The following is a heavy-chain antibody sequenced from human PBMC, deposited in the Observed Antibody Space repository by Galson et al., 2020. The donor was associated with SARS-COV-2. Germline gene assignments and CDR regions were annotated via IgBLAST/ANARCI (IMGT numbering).Heavy chain of an antibody. Sequence: GGSLRLSCAASGFTFNDYWMTWVRQSPGKGLERVANINRDATEKAYVDSVKGRFTISRDNAKNSLYLQMNSLRAEETAMYYCTRESRDGRESDYWGQGTLVTVSS. J-gene: IGHJ4*02. CDR2: INRDATEK. CDR1: GFTFNDYW. V-gene: IGHV3-7*03. CDR3: TRESRDGRESDY.